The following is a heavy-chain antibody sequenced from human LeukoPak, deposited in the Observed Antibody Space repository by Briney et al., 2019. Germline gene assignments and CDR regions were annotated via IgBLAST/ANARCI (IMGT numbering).Heavy chain of an antibody. D-gene: IGHD6-19*01. Sequence: GGSLRLSCAGSGFNFTGYWMHWVRQAPGKGLEWISRLYSDGRSLTYADSVMGRFTISRDNAKNMLYLQMNSLRAKDTAVYYCARGRGLGELAVASFDSWGQGILVTVSS. CDR1: GFNFTGYW. CDR2: LYSDGRSL. V-gene: IGHV3-74*03. CDR3: ARGRGLGELAVASFDS. J-gene: IGHJ4*02.